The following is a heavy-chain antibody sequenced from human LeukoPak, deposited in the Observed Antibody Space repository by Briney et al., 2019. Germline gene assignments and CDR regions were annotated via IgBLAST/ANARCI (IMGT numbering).Heavy chain of an antibody. J-gene: IGHJ5*02. CDR2: ISAYNGNT. D-gene: IGHD1-26*01. CDR1: GGTFSSYA. V-gene: IGHV1-69*10. Sequence: SVKVSCKASGGTFSSYAISWVRRAPGQGLEWMGWISAYNGNTNYAQKFQGRVTITADKSTSTAYMELSSLRSEDTAVYYCARDIGDSPWGQGTLVTVSS. CDR3: ARDIGDSP.